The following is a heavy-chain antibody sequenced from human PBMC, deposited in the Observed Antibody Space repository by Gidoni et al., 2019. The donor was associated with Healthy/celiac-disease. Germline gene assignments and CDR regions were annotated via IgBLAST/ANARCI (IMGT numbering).Heavy chain of an antibody. D-gene: IGHD2-2*01. J-gene: IGHJ6*03. CDR1: GGSFSCYY. CDR2: INHSGST. V-gene: IGHV4-34*01. CDR3: ARGYCSSTSCYPPRYYYYYYYMDV. Sequence: QVQLQQLGAGLLKPSETLSLTCAVYGGSFSCYYLSWIRQPPGKGLDWIGEINHSGSTNYNPSIKSRVTISVDTSKNQFSLKLSSVTAADTAVYYCARGYCSSTSCYPPRYYYYYYYMDVWGKGTTVTVSS.